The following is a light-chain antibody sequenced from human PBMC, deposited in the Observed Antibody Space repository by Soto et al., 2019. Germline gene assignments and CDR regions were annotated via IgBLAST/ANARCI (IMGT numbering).Light chain of an antibody. V-gene: IGKV3D-11*02. Sequence: TQSPSTLSSSVLDIVTITCRASQSISSWLAWYQQKPGQAPRLLIYDASTRAAGIPARFIGSGSGTDFTLTISSLEPEDSAVYYCQQHLGRHTFGQGTKVDIK. CDR2: DAS. CDR1: QSISSW. J-gene: IGKJ1*01. CDR3: QQHLGRHT.